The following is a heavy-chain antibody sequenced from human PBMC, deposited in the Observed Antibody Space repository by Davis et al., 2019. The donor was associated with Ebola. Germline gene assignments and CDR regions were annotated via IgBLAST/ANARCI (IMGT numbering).Heavy chain of an antibody. J-gene: IGHJ5*02. V-gene: IGHV4-30-4*01. CDR2: IYYSGST. CDR3: ARTVEPYNWFDP. CDR1: GGSISSGDYY. D-gene: IGHD1-14*01. Sequence: PSETLSLTCTVSGGSISSGDYYWSWIRQPPGKGLEWIGYIYYSGSTYYNPSLKSRVTISVDTSKNQFPLKLSSVTAADTAVYYCARTVEPYNWFDPWGQGTLVTVSS.